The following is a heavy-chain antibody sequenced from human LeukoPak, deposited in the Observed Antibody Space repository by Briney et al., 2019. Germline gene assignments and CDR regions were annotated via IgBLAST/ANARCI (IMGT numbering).Heavy chain of an antibody. V-gene: IGHV4-59*01. Sequence: SETLSLTCTVSGGSISSYYWSWIRQPPGKGLEWIGYIYYSGSTNYNPSLKSRVTISVDTSKNQFSLKLSSVTAADTAVYYCARAGGLLWFGELLPHYFDYWGQGTLVTVSS. CDR2: IYYSGST. J-gene: IGHJ4*02. CDR3: ARAGGLLWFGELLPHYFDY. D-gene: IGHD3-10*01. CDR1: GGSISSYY.